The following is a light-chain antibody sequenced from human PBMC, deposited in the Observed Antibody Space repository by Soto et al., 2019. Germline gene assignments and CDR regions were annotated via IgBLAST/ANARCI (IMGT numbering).Light chain of an antibody. CDR3: QHYKSYSEA. Sequence: DIEMTHSPSTLSASVGDRATITCRASHTISSWLAWCQQKPGKAPKLLIYKASTLKSGVPSRFSGSGSGTEFTLTISSLQPDDFATYYCQHYKSYSEAFGQGTKVDI. V-gene: IGKV1-5*03. CDR2: KAS. CDR1: HTISSW. J-gene: IGKJ1*01.